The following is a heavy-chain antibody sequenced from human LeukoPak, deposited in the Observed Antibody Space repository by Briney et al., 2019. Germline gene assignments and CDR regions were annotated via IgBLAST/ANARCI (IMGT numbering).Heavy chain of an antibody. CDR2: IYSGGST. CDR1: GFTVSSNY. D-gene: IGHD2-21*02. CDR3: ASMVVTAISSGY. V-gene: IGHV3-53*05. J-gene: IGHJ4*02. Sequence: GGSLRLSCAASGFTVSSNYMSWVRQAPGKGLEWVSVIYSGGSTYYADSVKGRFTISRDNSKNTLYLRMNSLRAEDTAVYYCASMVVTAISSGYWGQGTLVTVSS.